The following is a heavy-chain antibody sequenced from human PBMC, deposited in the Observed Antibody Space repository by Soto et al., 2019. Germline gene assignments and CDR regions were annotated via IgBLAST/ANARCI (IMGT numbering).Heavy chain of an antibody. V-gene: IGHV1-2*04. D-gene: IGHD3-3*01. J-gene: IGHJ4*02. CDR2: INPNSGGT. CDR3: ARAEGYYDFWSGYSS. Sequence: ASVKVSCKASGYTFTGYYMHWVRQAPGQGLEWMGWINPNSGGTNYAQKFQGWVTMTRDTSISTAYMELSRLRSDDTAVYYCARAEGYYDFWSGYSSWGQGTLVTV. CDR1: GYTFTGYY.